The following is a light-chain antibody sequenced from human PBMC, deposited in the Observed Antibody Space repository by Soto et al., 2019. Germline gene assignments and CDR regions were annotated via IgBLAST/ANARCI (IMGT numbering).Light chain of an antibody. Sequence: DIQMTQSPSSMSASVGDRVTITCRASQSISAYLNWYQQKPGKAPKLLIYAASSLQSGVQSRFCGSGSGTDFTLTISSLQPEDFAPYYCQESYSTPSVTFGAGTKVDIK. V-gene: IGKV1-39*01. CDR3: QESYSTPSVT. J-gene: IGKJ3*01. CDR1: QSISAY. CDR2: AAS.